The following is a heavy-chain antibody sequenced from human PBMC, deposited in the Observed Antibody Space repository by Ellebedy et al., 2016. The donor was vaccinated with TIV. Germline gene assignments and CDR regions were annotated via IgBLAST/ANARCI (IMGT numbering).Heavy chain of an antibody. Sequence: PGGSLRLSCHVSGYIFTNYWIGWVRQSPGEGLEWMGITYPGDSDTRYSPSFQGQVTVSADKSISTAYLQWGGLKASDTAIYYCARLRAAIPGTRHLGWYFDVWGRGTLVTVSS. J-gene: IGHJ2*01. CDR1: GYIFTNYW. CDR3: ARLRAAIPGTRHLGWYFDV. V-gene: IGHV5-51*01. CDR2: TYPGDSDT. D-gene: IGHD1-1*01.